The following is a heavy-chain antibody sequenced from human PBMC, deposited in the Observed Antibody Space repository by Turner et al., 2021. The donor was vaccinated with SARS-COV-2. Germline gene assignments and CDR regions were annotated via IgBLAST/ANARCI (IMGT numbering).Heavy chain of an antibody. Sequence: QVQLQESGPGLVKPSETLSLTCTVSGGSISSYYWSWIRQPPGKGLEWIGYIHYSGSTNYNPSLKSRVTISVDTSKNQFYLKLSSVTAADTAVYYCARHGFSGWDGGGMDVWGQGTTVTVSS. CDR1: GGSISSYY. D-gene: IGHD6-19*01. CDR3: ARHGFSGWDGGGMDV. J-gene: IGHJ6*02. V-gene: IGHV4-59*08. CDR2: IHYSGST.